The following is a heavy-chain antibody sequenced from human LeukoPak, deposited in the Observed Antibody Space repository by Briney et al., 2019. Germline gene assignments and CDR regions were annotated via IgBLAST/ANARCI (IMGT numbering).Heavy chain of an antibody. J-gene: IGHJ6*02. CDR3: ARDLATGGYDFWSGYYRYYGMDV. Sequence: PSETLSLTCAVYGGSFSGYYWSWIRQPPGKGLEWVANIKQDGSEKYYVDSVKGRFTISRDNAKNSLYLQMNSLRAEDTAVYYCARDLATGGYDFWSGYYRYYGMDVWGQGTTVTVSS. D-gene: IGHD3-3*01. CDR1: GGSFSGYY. CDR2: IKQDGSEK. V-gene: IGHV3-7*01.